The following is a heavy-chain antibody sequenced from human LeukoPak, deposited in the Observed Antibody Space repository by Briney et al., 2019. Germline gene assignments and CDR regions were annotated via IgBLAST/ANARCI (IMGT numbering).Heavy chain of an antibody. CDR3: ARDKMGTFDY. V-gene: IGHV4-59*01. CDR1: GGSFSGYY. J-gene: IGHJ4*02. Sequence: SETLSLTCAVYGGSFSGYYWSWIRQPPGKGLEWIGYIYCSGSTNYNPSLKSRVTISVDTSKNQFSLKLSSVTAADTAVYYCARDKMGTFDYWGQGTLVTVSS. CDR2: IYCSGST. D-gene: IGHD1-7*01.